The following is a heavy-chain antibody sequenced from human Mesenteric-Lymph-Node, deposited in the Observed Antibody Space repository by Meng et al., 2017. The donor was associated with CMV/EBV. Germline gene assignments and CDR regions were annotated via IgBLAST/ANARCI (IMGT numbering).Heavy chain of an antibody. V-gene: IGHV4-4*01. CDR3: ARKFESAGTFDY. CDR1: GGSISGSNW. Sequence: CAVSGGSISGSNWWSWVRQSPGKGLEWIGEIYRSGITNYNPSLKSRVTISLDKSKNQFSLNLNSVTAADTAVYFCARKFESAGTFDYWGQGTLVTVSS. J-gene: IGHJ4*02. CDR2: IYRSGIT. D-gene: IGHD6-13*01.